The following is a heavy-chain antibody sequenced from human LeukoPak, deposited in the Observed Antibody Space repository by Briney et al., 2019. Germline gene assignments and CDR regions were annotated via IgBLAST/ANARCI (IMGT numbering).Heavy chain of an antibody. Sequence: PGGSLRLSCAASGFTFSSYAMHWVRQAPGKGLEYVSAISSNGGSTYYANSVKGRFTISRDNSKNTLYLQMDSLRAEDMAVYYCARDGGSGWSNDAFDIWGQGTMVTVSS. CDR1: GFTFSSYA. D-gene: IGHD6-19*01. J-gene: IGHJ3*02. CDR3: ARDGGSGWSNDAFDI. V-gene: IGHV3-64*01. CDR2: ISSNGGST.